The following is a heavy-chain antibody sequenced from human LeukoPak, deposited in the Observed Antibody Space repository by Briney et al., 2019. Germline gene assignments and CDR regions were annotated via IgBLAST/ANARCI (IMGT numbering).Heavy chain of an antibody. D-gene: IGHD3-10*01. CDR1: GGSISSGSYY. V-gene: IGHV4-61*02. CDR2: IYTSGST. J-gene: IGHJ4*02. Sequence: SETLSLTCTVSGGSISSGSYYWSWIRQPAGKGLEWIGRIYTSGSTNYNPSLKSRVTISVDTSKNQFSLKLSSVTAADTAVYYCARVRGGSGSYYNFFDYWGQGTLVTVSS. CDR3: ARVRGGSGSYYNFFDY.